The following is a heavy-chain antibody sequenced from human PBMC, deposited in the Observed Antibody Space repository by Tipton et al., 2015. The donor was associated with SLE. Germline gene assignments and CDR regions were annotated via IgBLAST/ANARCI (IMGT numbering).Heavy chain of an antibody. CDR1: GYSISSGYY. J-gene: IGHJ3*02. D-gene: IGHD6-6*01. Sequence: TLSLTCTVSGYSISSGYYWGWIRQPPGKGLEWIGSIYHSGRTYYNPSLKSRVTISVDTSKNQFSLKLSSVTAADTAVYYCARDPSQYSSSADAFDIWGQGTMVTVSS. CDR2: IYHSGRT. V-gene: IGHV4-38-2*02. CDR3: ARDPSQYSSSADAFDI.